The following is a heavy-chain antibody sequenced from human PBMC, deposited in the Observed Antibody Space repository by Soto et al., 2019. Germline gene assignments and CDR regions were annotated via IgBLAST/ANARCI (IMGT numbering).Heavy chain of an antibody. CDR3: ARDRQYYDFWSGPVENNCLDP. J-gene: IGHJ5*02. Sequence: ASVKVSCKASGDTFTSYYMHWVRQAPGQGLEWMGIINPSGGSTSYAQKFQGRVTMTRDTSTSTVYMELSSLRSEDTAVYYCARDRQYYDFWSGPVENNCLDPWGHGTLVTVSS. CDR2: INPSGGST. CDR1: GDTFTSYY. V-gene: IGHV1-46*03. D-gene: IGHD3-3*01.